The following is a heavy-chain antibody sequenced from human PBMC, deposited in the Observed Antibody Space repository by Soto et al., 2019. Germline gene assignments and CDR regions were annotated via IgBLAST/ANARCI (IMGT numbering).Heavy chain of an antibody. J-gene: IGHJ4*02. CDR1: GYTLTELS. D-gene: IGHD3-16*01. CDR3: ATAMGGAHFDY. V-gene: IGHV1-24*01. CDR2: FDPEDGET. Sequence: ASVKVSCKVSGYTLTELSMHWVRQAPGKGLERMGGFDPEDGETIYAQKFQGRITMTEDTSTDTAYMEQGSLRSEDTAVYYCATAMGGAHFDYWGQGTLVTVSS.